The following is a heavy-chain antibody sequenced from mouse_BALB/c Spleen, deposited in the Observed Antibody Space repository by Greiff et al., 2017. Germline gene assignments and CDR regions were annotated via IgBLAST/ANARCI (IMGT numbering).Heavy chain of an antibody. CDR1: GFNIKDTY. J-gene: IGHJ3*01. CDR2: IDPANGNT. Sequence: VQLQQSGAELVKPGASVKLSCTASGFNIKDTYMHWVKQRPEQGLEWIGRIDPANGNTKYDPKFQGKATITADTSSNTAYLQLSSLTSEDTAVYYCARGDYYGNGPDWGQGTLVTVSA. D-gene: IGHD1-1*01. V-gene: IGHV14-3*02. CDR3: ARGDYYGNGPD.